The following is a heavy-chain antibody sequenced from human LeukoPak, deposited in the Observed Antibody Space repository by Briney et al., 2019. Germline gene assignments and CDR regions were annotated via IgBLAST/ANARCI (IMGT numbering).Heavy chain of an antibody. J-gene: IGHJ5*02. V-gene: IGHV4-34*01. D-gene: IGHD2-2*01. CDR3: ARGGYCSSTSCYYNWFDP. CDR2: VNHSGST. CDR1: GGSFSGYY. Sequence: SETLSLTCAVYGGSFSGYYWSWIRQPPEKGLEWIGEVNHSGSTNYNPSLKSRVTISVDTSKNQFSLKLSSVTAADTAVYYCARGGYCSSTSCYYNWFDPWGQGTLVTVSS.